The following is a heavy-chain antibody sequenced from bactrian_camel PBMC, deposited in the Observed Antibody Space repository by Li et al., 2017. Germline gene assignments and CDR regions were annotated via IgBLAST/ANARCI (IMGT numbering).Heavy chain of an antibody. CDR2: INSGGGST. J-gene: IGHJ4*01. Sequence: VQLVESGGGSVQAVGSLRLSCTVSGSTVSDYSMGWYRQAPGKGLEWVSGINSGGGSTYYADSVKGRFTISRDNAKNTLYLQLNSLKPEDTAMYYCAAEEPEDCYDGSLLPAGYRYWGQGTQVTVS. CDR3: AAEEPEDCYDGSLLPAGYRY. V-gene: IGHV3S31*01. D-gene: IGHD3*01. CDR1: GSTVSDYS.